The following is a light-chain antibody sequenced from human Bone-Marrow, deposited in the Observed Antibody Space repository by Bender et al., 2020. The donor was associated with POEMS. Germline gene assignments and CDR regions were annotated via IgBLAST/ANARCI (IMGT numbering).Light chain of an antibody. CDR3: HSYAGEYMVVL. V-gene: IGLV2-23*02. CDR1: NSDVGSYRF. CDR2: EVN. J-gene: IGLJ2*01. Sequence: QSALTQPASVSGSPGQSVTISCTGTNSDVGSYRFVSWYRQVPGEGPKCMIYEVNNRPSGVSDRFSGSKSGNTASLTILGLQVVDQGVYYTHSYAGEYMVVLFHAGTTLTVL.